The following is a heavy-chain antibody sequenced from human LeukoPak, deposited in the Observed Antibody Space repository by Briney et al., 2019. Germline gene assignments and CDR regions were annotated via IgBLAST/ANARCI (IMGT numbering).Heavy chain of an antibody. CDR1: GESFSGSF. CDR2: INHSGST. D-gene: IGHD2-8*01. Sequence: PSETLSLTCAVYGESFSGSFWSWIRQPPGKGLEWIGEINHSGSTNYNPYLKSRVTISVDTSKNQFSQKLSSVTAADTAVYYCARGGPNSKRSRPNWFDPWGLGTLVTVSS. CDR3: ARGGPNSKRSRPNWFDP. J-gene: IGHJ5*02. V-gene: IGHV4-34*01.